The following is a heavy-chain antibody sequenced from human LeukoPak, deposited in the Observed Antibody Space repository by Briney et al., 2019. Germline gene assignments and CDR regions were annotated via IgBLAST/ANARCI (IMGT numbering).Heavy chain of an antibody. CDR1: GYTFTSYG. V-gene: IGHV1-18*01. CDR2: ISAYNGNT. J-gene: IGHJ4*02. CDR3: ARVRPTTYSSGYYYVDY. Sequence: GASVKVSCKASGYTFTSYGISWVRQAPGQGLEWMGWISAYNGNTNYAQKLQGRVTMTTDTSTSTAYMELRSLRSDDTAVYYCARVRPTTYSSGYYYVDYWGPGTLVTVSS. D-gene: IGHD3-22*01.